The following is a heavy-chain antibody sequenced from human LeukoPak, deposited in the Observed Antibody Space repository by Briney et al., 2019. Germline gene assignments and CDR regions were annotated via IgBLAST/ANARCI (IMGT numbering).Heavy chain of an antibody. J-gene: IGHJ6*03. D-gene: IGHD4-17*01. CDR2: IYNSGYT. Sequence: GGSLRLSCAASGFSVSSNYMNWVRQAPGQGLEWVSVIYNSGYTYYADSVKGRFTISRGNAKNTLYLQMNSLTVEDTALYYCARVAATVTTNFYYYVDVWGAGTTVTVSS. CDR1: GFSVSSNY. CDR3: ARVAATVTTNFYYYVDV. V-gene: IGHV3-53*01.